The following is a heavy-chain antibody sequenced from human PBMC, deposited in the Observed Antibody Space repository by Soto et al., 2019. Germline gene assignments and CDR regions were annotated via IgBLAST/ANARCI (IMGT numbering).Heavy chain of an antibody. V-gene: IGHV3-30*18. Sequence: PGGSLRLSCAASGFTFSSYGMHWVRQAPGKGLEWVAVISYDGSNKYYADSVKGRFTISRDNSKNTLYLQMNSMRAEATAVYYCAKDREYCTNGVCETREPRYGMDVWGQGTTVTVS. D-gene: IGHD2-8*01. CDR1: GFTFSSYG. CDR2: ISYDGSNK. CDR3: AKDREYCTNGVCETREPRYGMDV. J-gene: IGHJ6*02.